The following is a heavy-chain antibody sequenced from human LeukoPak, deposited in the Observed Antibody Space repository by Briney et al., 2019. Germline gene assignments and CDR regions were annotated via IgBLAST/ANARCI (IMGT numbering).Heavy chain of an antibody. D-gene: IGHD4-17*01. J-gene: IGHJ4*02. CDR3: ARDLPTVTPSYYFGY. CDR1: GYTFTSYG. CDR2: ISAYNGKT. Sequence: ASVKVSCKASGYTFTSYGISWVRQAPGQGLEWMGWISAYNGKTNYAQKLQGRVTMTTDTSTSTAYMELRSLRSDDTAVYYCARDLPTVTPSYYFGYWGQGTLFTVSS. V-gene: IGHV1-18*01.